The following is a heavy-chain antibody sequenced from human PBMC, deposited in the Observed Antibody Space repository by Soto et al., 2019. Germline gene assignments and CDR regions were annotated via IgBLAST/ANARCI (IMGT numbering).Heavy chain of an antibody. V-gene: IGHV3-30*19. CDR3: ARRWNYYLDC. Sequence: QMQLVESGGGVVQPGRSLRLSCVASGFPFREFGIHWVRQAPGKGLEWVARISYEGSDYADSVKGRFTISRDDSRDTLFLHMDNLRPDETGVSYWARRWNYYLDCWGQGTLVAVSS. J-gene: IGHJ4*02. CDR2: ISYEGSD. CDR1: GFPFREFG. D-gene: IGHD1-1*01.